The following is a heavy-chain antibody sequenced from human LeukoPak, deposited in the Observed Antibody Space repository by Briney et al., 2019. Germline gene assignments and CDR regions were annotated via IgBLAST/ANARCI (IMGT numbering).Heavy chain of an antibody. Sequence: SVKVSCKASGGTFSSYAISWVRQAPGQALEWLGGIIPIFGTANYAQKFQGRVTITADESTSTAYMELSSLRSEDTAVYYCARDGYSGSYEDWFDPWGQGTLVTVSS. D-gene: IGHD1-26*01. CDR1: GGTFSSYA. J-gene: IGHJ5*02. V-gene: IGHV1-69*13. CDR2: IIPIFGTA. CDR3: ARDGYSGSYEDWFDP.